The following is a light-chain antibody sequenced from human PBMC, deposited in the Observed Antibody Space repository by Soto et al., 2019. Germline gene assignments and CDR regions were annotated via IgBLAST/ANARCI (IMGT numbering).Light chain of an antibody. V-gene: IGLV1-40*01. CDR1: SSNIGAGYD. CDR2: GNS. Sequence: QSVLTQPPSVSGAPGQRVTISCTGSSSNIGAGYDVHWYQQLPGTAPKLLIYGNSNRPSGVPDRSSGSKSGTSASLAITGLQAEDEADYYCQSYDSSHAVFGGGTQLTVL. J-gene: IGLJ7*01. CDR3: QSYDSSHAV.